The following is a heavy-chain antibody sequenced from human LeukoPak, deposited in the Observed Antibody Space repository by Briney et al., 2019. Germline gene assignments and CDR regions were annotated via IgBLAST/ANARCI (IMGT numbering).Heavy chain of an antibody. CDR1: GGSISSSSYY. Sequence: SETLSLTCTVSGGSISSSSYYWSWIRQPPGKGLEWIGSIYYSGSTYYNPSLKSRVTISVDTSKNQFSLKLSSVTAADTAVYYCARHRYYYDSSGNWFDPWGQGTLVTVSS. V-gene: IGHV4-39*01. J-gene: IGHJ5*02. CDR3: ARHRYYYDSSGNWFDP. D-gene: IGHD3-22*01. CDR2: IYYSGST.